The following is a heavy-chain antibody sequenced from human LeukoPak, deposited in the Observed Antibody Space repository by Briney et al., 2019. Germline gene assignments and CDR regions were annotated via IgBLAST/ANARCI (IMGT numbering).Heavy chain of an antibody. CDR1: GFTFTAYA. Sequence: GGSLRLSCAASGFTFTAYAMTWVRQAPGQGLEWVSAIGSRGADTYYADSVKGRFTISRDNSRNTLYLQMNGLRVGDTAVYYCAKNGGDSYGTGHFDSWGQGALVTVSS. V-gene: IGHV3-23*01. D-gene: IGHD5-18*01. CDR2: IGSRGADT. CDR3: AKNGGDSYGTGHFDS. J-gene: IGHJ4*02.